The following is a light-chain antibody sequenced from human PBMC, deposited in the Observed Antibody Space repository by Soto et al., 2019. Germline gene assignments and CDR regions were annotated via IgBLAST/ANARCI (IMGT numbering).Light chain of an antibody. Sequence: QSVLTQPASVSGSPGQSITISCTGTSSDVGGYNYVSWYQQHPGKAPKLMIYEVSNRPSGVSNRFSGSRSGNTASLTISGLQAEDEDDYYCSSYTSSSVVFGGGTKLTVL. J-gene: IGLJ2*01. CDR1: SSDVGGYNY. V-gene: IGLV2-14*01. CDR3: SSYTSSSVV. CDR2: EVS.